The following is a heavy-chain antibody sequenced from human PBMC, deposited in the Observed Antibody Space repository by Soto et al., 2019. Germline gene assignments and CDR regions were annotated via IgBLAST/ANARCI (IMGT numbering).Heavy chain of an antibody. Sequence: SETLSLTCTVSGGSIGSGGYYWSWIRQHPGKGLEWIGYIYYSGSTYYNPSLKSRVTISVDTSKNQFSLKLSSVTAADTAVYYCARHYRTTVTTFSWYFDLWGRGTLVTVSS. D-gene: IGHD4-17*01. CDR3: ARHYRTTVTTFSWYFDL. CDR1: GGSIGSGGYY. J-gene: IGHJ2*01. CDR2: IYYSGST. V-gene: IGHV4-31*03.